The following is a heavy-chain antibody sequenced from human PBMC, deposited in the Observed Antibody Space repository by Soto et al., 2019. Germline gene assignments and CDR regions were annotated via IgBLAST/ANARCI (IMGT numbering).Heavy chain of an antibody. Sequence: ASVNVSCEASGYNFTGFYMNWVRQAPGQGLEWMGWINPNSGGTNYAQMFRGWDAMTRDTSTMKAVMELSRLRSDDTAGYYCARVGDRSSYYAFDICGERTMVTVSS. J-gene: IGHJ3*02. D-gene: IGHD6-6*01. CDR3: ARVGDRSSYYAFDI. V-gene: IGHV1-2*04. CDR2: INPNSGGT. CDR1: GYNFTGFY.